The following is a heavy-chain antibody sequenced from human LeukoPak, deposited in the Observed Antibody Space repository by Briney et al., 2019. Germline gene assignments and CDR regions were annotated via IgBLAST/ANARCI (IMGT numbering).Heavy chain of an antibody. CDR1: GGSISSGSYH. V-gene: IGHV4-61*02. CDR2: IYTSGST. D-gene: IGHD3-9*01. J-gene: IGHJ4*02. Sequence: PSETLSLTCTVSGGSISSGSYHWSWIRQPAGKGLEWIGRIYTSGSTNYNPSLKSRVTISVDTSKNQFSLKLSSVTAADTAVYYCARVRDYDILTGTIDYWGQGTLVTVSS. CDR3: ARVRDYDILTGTIDY.